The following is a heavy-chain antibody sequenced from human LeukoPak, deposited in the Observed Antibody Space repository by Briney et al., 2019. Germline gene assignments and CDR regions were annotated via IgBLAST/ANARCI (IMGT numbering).Heavy chain of an antibody. CDR3: ARVETSYYYMDV. V-gene: IGHV4-59*01. CDR2: IYYSGST. Sequence: SETLSLTCIVSGGSISTYYWSWIRQPPGKGLEWIGYIYYSGSTNYNPSLKSRVTISVDTSKNQFSLKLSSVTAADTAVYYCARVETSYYYMDVWGKGTTVTVSS. CDR1: GGSISTYY. J-gene: IGHJ6*03.